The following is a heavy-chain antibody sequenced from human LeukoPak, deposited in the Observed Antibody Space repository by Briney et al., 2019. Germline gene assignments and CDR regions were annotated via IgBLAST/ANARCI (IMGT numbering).Heavy chain of an antibody. J-gene: IGHJ5*02. CDR3: ARAPPPLTYYYGSGSRESGGWFDP. CDR2: IYYSGST. Sequence: PSETLSLTCTVSGGSVSSGSYYWSWIRQPPGKGLEWIGYIYYSGSTNYHPSLKSQVTISVDTSKNQFSLKLSSVTAADTAVYYCARAPPPLTYYYGSGSRESGGWFDPWGQGTLVTVSS. CDR1: GGSVSSGSYY. D-gene: IGHD3-10*01. V-gene: IGHV4-61*01.